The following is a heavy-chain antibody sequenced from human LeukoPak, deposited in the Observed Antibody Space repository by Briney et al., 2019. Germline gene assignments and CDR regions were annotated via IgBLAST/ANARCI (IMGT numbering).Heavy chain of an antibody. CDR1: GFTFSSYS. V-gene: IGHV3-48*02. D-gene: IGHD3-10*01. Sequence: GGSLRLSCAASGFTFSSYSMNWVRQAPGKGLEWVSYISSSSNTIYYADSVKGRFTISRDNAKNSLHLQMNSLRDEDTAVYYCAREDFYGSGSHWGQGTLVTVSS. CDR3: AREDFYGSGSH. J-gene: IGHJ4*02. CDR2: ISSSSNTI.